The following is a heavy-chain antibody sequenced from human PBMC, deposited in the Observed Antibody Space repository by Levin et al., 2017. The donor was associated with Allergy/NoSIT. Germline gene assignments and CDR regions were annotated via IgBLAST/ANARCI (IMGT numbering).Heavy chain of an antibody. CDR2: VYYSGRT. V-gene: IGHV4-39*01. CDR1: GGSIRSGNYY. J-gene: IGHJ4*02. D-gene: IGHD3-10*01. Sequence: SQTLSLTCTVSGGSIRSGNYYWGWIRQPPGKGLEWIGSVYYSGRTYFNPSLKSRVTISVDTSKNQFSLRLSSVTAADTSVYYCARANYASGSPLCYVDYWGQGTLVTVPS. CDR3: ARANYASGSPLCYVDY.